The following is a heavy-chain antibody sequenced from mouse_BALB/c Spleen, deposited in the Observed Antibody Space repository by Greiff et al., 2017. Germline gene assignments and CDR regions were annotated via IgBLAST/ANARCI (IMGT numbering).Heavy chain of an antibody. J-gene: IGHJ2*01. CDR1: GYSITSDYA. V-gene: IGHV3-2*02. CDR3: ARGLITTATYYFDY. Sequence: DVQLQESGPGLVKPSQSLSLTCTVTGYSITSDYAWNWIRQFPGNKLEWMGYISYSGSTSYNPSLKSRISITRDTSKNQFFLQLNSVTTEDTATYYCARGLITTATYYFDYWGQGTTLTVSS. CDR2: ISYSGST. D-gene: IGHD1-2*01.